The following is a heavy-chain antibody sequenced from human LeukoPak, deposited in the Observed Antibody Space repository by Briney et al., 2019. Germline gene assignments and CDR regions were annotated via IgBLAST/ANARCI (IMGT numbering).Heavy chain of an antibody. CDR2: IESDGSST. Sequence: GGSLRLSCAASGLIFSNYWMHWVRQAPGKGLMWVARIESDGSSTDYADSVKGRFTISRDNARNTLYLQMSSLRAEDTAVYYCTRDLLGIDYWGQGTLVTVSS. J-gene: IGHJ4*02. V-gene: IGHV3-74*01. CDR3: TRDLLGIDY. D-gene: IGHD1-26*01. CDR1: GLIFSNYW.